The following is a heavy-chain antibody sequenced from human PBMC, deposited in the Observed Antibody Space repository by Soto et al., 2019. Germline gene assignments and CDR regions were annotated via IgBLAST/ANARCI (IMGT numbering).Heavy chain of an antibody. J-gene: IGHJ6*02. D-gene: IGHD6-6*01. V-gene: IGHV3-30-3*01. Sequence: QVQLVESGGGVVQPGRSLRLSCAASGFTFSSYAMHWVCQAPGKGLEWVAVISYDGSNKYYADSVKGRFTISRDNSKNTLYLQMNSLRAEDTAVYYCAKAYSSSSYYYYGMDVWGQGTTVTVSS. CDR3: AKAYSSSSYYYYGMDV. CDR2: ISYDGSNK. CDR1: GFTFSSYA.